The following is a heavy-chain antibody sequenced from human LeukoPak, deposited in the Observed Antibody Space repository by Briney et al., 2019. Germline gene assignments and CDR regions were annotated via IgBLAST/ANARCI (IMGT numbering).Heavy chain of an antibody. J-gene: IGHJ4*02. Sequence: PSETLSLTCAVYGGSFSGYYWTWIRQPPGKGLEWIGEINHSGSTNYNPSLKSRVTISVDTSKNQFSLKLSSVTAADTAVYYCARGKGSGWTFDYWGQGTLLTVSS. D-gene: IGHD6-19*01. CDR1: GGSFSGYY. CDR3: ARGKGSGWTFDY. CDR2: INHSGST. V-gene: IGHV4-34*01.